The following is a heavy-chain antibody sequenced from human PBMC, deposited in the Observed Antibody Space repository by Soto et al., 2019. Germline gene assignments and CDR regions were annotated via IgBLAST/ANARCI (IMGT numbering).Heavy chain of an antibody. V-gene: IGHV1-8*01. Sequence: GASVKVSCKASGYTFTSYDIYWVRQANGQGLEKKGRMNPNSGNTGYAQKFKGRVTMTRHTSISTAYKELSSMRSEDTAVYYCARGHRIAARPGKGYYYFYMDVWGKGTTVTVSS. CDR1: GYTFTSYD. CDR3: ARGHRIAARPGKGYYYFYMDV. D-gene: IGHD6-6*01. J-gene: IGHJ6*03. CDR2: MNPNSGNT.